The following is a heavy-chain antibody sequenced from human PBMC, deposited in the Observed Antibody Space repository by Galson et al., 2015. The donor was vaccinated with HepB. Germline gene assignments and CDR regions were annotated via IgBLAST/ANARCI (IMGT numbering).Heavy chain of an antibody. CDR2: ISYDGSFK. J-gene: IGHJ4*01. CDR1: GFTFTNYA. V-gene: IGHV3-30*18. Sequence: SLRLSCAASGFTFTNYAMHWVRQTPGKGLEWVAVISYDGSFKYYADSVEGRFTVSRDVSKSILHLQVNNLTTGDTAVYYCAKSSRPRWLRGFSFDYWGHGTLVTVSS. D-gene: IGHD5-24*01. CDR3: AKSSRPRWLRGFSFDY.